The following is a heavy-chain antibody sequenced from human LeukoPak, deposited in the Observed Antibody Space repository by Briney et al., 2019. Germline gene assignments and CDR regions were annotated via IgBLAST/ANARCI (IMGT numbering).Heavy chain of an antibody. CDR1: GFTFNDYN. V-gene: IGHV3-21*06. J-gene: IGHJ2*01. CDR3: TRTQVVVAAYLGFFDL. CDR2: ISSSGQHI. Sequence: PGGSLRLSCAGSGFTFNDYNMNWVRQAPGKGLEWVSSISSSGQHIYYAESLKGRFTISRDNTKNSLDLQMNSLRAEDTALYYCTRTQVVVAAYLGFFDLWGRGTLVTVSS. D-gene: IGHD2-15*01.